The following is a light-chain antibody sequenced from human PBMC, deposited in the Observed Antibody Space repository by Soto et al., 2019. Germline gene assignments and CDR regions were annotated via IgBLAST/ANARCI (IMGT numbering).Light chain of an antibody. J-gene: IGLJ1*01. CDR1: SSDVGGYNY. V-gene: IGLV2-14*01. CDR3: SSYTSSSTRV. CDR2: EVS. Sequence: QSVLTQPASVSGSPGQSITISCTGTSSDVGGYNYVSWYQHHPGKAPELMIFEVSNRPSGVSHRFSGSKSGNTASLTISGLQTGDEGDYYCSSYTSSSTRVFGTGTKVTVL.